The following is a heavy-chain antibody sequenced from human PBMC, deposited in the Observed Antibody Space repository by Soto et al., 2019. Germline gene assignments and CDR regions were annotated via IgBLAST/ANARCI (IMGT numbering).Heavy chain of an antibody. J-gene: IGHJ4*02. CDR2: ISGSGGNT. D-gene: IGHD3-9*01. V-gene: IGHV3-23*01. CDR1: GFTFSSYV. CDR3: AKAEDNYDVLTGYYLGNYYFDY. Sequence: EVQLLESGGGLVQPGGSLRLSCAASGFTFSSYVMSRVRQAPGKGLEWVSAISGSGGNTFYADSVKGRFTVSRDNSKNTLYLQMDSLRAEDTAIYYCAKAEDNYDVLTGYYLGNYYFDYWGQGTLVTVSS.